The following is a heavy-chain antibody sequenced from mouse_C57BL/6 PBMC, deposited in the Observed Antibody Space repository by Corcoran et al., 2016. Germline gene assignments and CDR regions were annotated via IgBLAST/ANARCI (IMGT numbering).Heavy chain of an antibody. V-gene: IGHV1-26*01. Sequence: EVQLQQSGPELVKPGASVKISCKASGYTFTDYYMNWVKQSHGKSLEWIGDINPNNGGTSYNQKFKGKATLTVDKSSSTAYMELRSLTSEDSAVYYCANYDYWAMDYWGQGTSVTVSS. J-gene: IGHJ4*01. D-gene: IGHD1-1*02. CDR2: INPNNGGT. CDR3: ANYDYWAMDY. CDR1: GYTFTDYY.